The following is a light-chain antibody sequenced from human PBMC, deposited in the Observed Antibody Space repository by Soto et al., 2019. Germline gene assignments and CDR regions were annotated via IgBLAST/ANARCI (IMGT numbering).Light chain of an antibody. J-gene: IGKJ5*01. CDR2: GAS. V-gene: IGKV3-20*01. CDR1: QTVSSY. Sequence: ENGLTQSPGTLSLSPGERATLSCRGSQTVSSYLTWYQQRPGQAPRLLIYGASKRATGIPDRFSGSGSGTDFTLTISRLEPEDFALYYCQQYGTSPITFGQGTRLEIK. CDR3: QQYGTSPIT.